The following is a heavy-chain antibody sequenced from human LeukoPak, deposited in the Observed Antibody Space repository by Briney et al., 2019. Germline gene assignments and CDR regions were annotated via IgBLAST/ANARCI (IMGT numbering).Heavy chain of an antibody. CDR1: GYSISSGYY. CDR3: ARRVILYYDY. D-gene: IGHD2/OR15-2a*01. CDR2: IYHSGST. Sequence: SETLSLTCAVSGYSISSGYYWGCIRQPPGKGLEWIGSIYHSGSTYYNPSLKSRVTISVDTSKNQFSLKLSSVTAADTAVYYCARRVILYYDYWGQGTLVTVSS. J-gene: IGHJ4*02. V-gene: IGHV4-38-2*01.